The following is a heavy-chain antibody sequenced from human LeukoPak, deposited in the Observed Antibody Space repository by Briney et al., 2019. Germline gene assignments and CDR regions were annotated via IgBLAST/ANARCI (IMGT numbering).Heavy chain of an antibody. Sequence: SVKVSCKASGGTFSSYAISWVRQAPGQELEWMGGIIPIFGTANYAQKFQGRVTITTDESTSTAYMELSSLRSEDTAVYYCARDNYAGANWFDPWGQGTLVTVSS. CDR2: IIPIFGTA. D-gene: IGHD1-7*01. CDR3: ARDNYAGANWFDP. V-gene: IGHV1-69*05. J-gene: IGHJ5*02. CDR1: GGTFSSYA.